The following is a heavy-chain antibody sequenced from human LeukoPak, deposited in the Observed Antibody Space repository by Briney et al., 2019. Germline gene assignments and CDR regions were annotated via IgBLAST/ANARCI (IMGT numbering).Heavy chain of an antibody. D-gene: IGHD3-22*01. Sequence: PRGSLRLSCAASGFTFSSYSMHWVRQAPGKGLEWVAVISYDGSNKYYADSVKGRFTISRDNSKNTLYLQMNSLRAEDTAVYYCARDRAYVSSGYTDYWGQGTLVTVSS. V-gene: IGHV3-30*04. J-gene: IGHJ4*02. CDR3: ARDRAYVSSGYTDY. CDR1: GFTFSSYS. CDR2: ISYDGSNK.